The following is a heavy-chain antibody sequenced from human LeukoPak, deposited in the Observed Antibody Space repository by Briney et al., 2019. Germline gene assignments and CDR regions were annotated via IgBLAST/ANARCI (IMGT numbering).Heavy chain of an antibody. CDR2: VYYSGSA. V-gene: IGHV4-39*07. J-gene: IGHJ4*02. Sequence: SETLSLTCTVSGGSVGSGTYYWSWIRQSPGKGLEWIGNVYYSGSAYYNPSLKSRVTMSVDTSKNQFSLKLSSVTAADTAVYYCARGVRSRTPFDYWGQGTLVTVSS. CDR3: ARGVRSRTPFDY. CDR1: GGSVGSGTYY.